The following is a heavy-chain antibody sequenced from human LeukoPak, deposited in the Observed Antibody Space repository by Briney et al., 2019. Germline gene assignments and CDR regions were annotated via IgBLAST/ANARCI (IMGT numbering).Heavy chain of an antibody. V-gene: IGHV1-2*02. CDR1: GYTFTGYY. Sequence: ASVKVSCKVSGYTFTGYYMHWVRQAPGQGLEWMGWINPNSGGTNYAQKFQGRVTMTRDTSISTAYMELSRLRSVDTAVYYCARDHIVATTDYYYYYMDVWGKGTTVTVSS. CDR3: ARDHIVATTDYYYYYMDV. D-gene: IGHD5-12*01. J-gene: IGHJ6*03. CDR2: INPNSGGT.